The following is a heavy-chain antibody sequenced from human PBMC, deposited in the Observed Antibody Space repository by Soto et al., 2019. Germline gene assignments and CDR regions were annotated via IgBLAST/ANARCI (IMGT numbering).Heavy chain of an antibody. CDR3: ASTSLRFLEWPYYYYGMDV. Sequence: PGESLKISCKGSGYSFTSYWIGWVRQMPGKGLEWMGITYPGDSDTRYSPSFQGQVTISADKSISTAYLQWSSLKASDTAMYYCASTSLRFLEWPYYYYGMDVWGQGTTVTVSS. V-gene: IGHV5-51*01. CDR1: GYSFTSYW. CDR2: TYPGDSDT. D-gene: IGHD3-3*01. J-gene: IGHJ6*02.